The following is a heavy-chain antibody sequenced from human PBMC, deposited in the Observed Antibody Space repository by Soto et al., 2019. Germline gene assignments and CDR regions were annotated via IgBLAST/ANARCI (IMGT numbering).Heavy chain of an antibody. V-gene: IGHV3-30-3*01. CDR2: ISYDGSNK. D-gene: IGHD3-16*01. CDR1: GFTFSSYA. J-gene: IGHJ3*02. CDR3: ASTWQSHAFDI. Sequence: QVQLVESGGGVVQPGRSLRLSCAASGFTFSSYAMHWVRQAPGKGLEWVAVISYDGSNKYYADSVKGRFTISRDNSKNTLYLQMNSLRAEDTAVYYCASTWQSHAFDIWGQGTMVTVSS.